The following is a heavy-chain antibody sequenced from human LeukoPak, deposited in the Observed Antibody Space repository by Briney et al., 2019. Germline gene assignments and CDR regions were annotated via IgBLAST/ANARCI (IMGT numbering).Heavy chain of an antibody. D-gene: IGHD6-19*01. V-gene: IGHV3-7*01. CDR3: TRDPNHPGYSSGWYY. Sequence: GGSLRLSCAASGFTFSNYAMSWVRQAPGKGLEWVANIKQDGNEKYYVDSVKGRFTISRDNAKNSLYLQMNSLRVEDTAVYYCTRDPNHPGYSSGWYYWGQGTLVTVSS. J-gene: IGHJ4*02. CDR2: IKQDGNEK. CDR1: GFTFSNYA.